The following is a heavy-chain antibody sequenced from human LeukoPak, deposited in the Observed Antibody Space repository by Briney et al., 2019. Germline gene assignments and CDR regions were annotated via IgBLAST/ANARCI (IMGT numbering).Heavy chain of an antibody. Sequence: ASVKVSCKASGYTFTSYGISWVRQAPGQGLEWMGWISAYNGNTNYAQKLQGRVTMTTDTSTSTAYMELRSLRSDDTAVYYCARERERIGYCSSTSCYRPPYWFDPWGQGTLVTVSS. D-gene: IGHD2-2*02. V-gene: IGHV1-18*01. CDR2: ISAYNGNT. CDR3: ARERERIGYCSSTSCYRPPYWFDP. CDR1: GYTFTSYG. J-gene: IGHJ5*02.